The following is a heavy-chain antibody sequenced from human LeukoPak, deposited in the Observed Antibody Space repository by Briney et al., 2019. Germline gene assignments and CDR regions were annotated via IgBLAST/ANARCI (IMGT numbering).Heavy chain of an antibody. CDR1: GGSISSYY. Sequence: PSETLSLTCTVSGGSISSYYWSWIRQPAGKGLEWIGRIYTSGTTNYNPSLKSRVTMSVDTSKNQFSLNLSSVTAADTAVYYCTRHFDCSSTSCYGWFDPWGQGTLVTVSS. CDR3: TRHFDCSSTSCYGWFDP. J-gene: IGHJ5*02. D-gene: IGHD2-2*01. CDR2: IYTSGTT. V-gene: IGHV4-4*07.